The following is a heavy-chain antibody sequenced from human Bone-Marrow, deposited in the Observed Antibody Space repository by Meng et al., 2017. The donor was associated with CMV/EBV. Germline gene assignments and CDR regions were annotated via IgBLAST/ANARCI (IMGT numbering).Heavy chain of an antibody. J-gene: IGHJ4*02. CDR3: ASHSWGYYDSSGYSFDY. D-gene: IGHD3-22*01. Sequence: SETLSLTCTVSGGSVSSGSYYWSWIRQPPGKGLEWIGSIYHSGSTYYNPSLKSRVTISVDTSKNQFSLKLSSVTAADTAVYYCASHSWGYYDSSGYSFDYWGQGTRVTVSS. CDR2: IYHSGST. CDR1: GGSVSSGSYY. V-gene: IGHV4-39*07.